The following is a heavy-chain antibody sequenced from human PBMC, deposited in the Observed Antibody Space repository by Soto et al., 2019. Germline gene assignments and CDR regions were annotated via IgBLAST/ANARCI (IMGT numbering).Heavy chain of an antibody. CDR3: AKDPKYQPCYVDY. CDR1: GFTFSNYA. CDR2: ISGGGGNT. V-gene: IGHV3-23*01. D-gene: IGHD2-2*01. J-gene: IGHJ4*02. Sequence: GSLRLSCAASGFTFSNYAMSWVRQAPGKGLEWVSGISGGGGNTYYADSVKGRFTISRDNSRNSLYLQMNSLRAEDTAVYYCAKDPKYQPCYVDYWGQGTLVTVSS.